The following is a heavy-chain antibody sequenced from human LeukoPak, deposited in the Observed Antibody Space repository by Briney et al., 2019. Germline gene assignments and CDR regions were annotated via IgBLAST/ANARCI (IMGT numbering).Heavy chain of an antibody. J-gene: IGHJ4*02. CDR1: GGSFSGYY. D-gene: IGHD3-10*01. V-gene: IGHV4-34*01. CDR2: INHSGST. CDR3: ARVESYYYGSGSERDYFDY. Sequence: SETLSLTCAVYGGSFSGYYWSWIRQPPGKGLEWIGEINHSGSTNYNPSLKSRVTISVDTSKNQFSLKLSSVTAADTAVYYRARVESYYYGSGSERDYFDYWGQGTLVTVSS.